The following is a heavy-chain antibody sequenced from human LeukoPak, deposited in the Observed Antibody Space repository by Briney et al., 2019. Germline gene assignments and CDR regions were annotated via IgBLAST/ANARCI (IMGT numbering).Heavy chain of an antibody. CDR2: IKEDGSAK. CDR3: VPHLSSGGYSVFHN. J-gene: IGHJ4*02. D-gene: IGHD1-26*01. Sequence: GGSLRLSCAANFDISGYWMSWVRQAPGQGLEWVANIKEDGSAKYYVDSVKGRFIISRDNTKNSLYLQMNSLRIEDTAVYYCVPHLSSGGYSVFHNWGQGTGVTVSS. CDR1: FDISGYW. V-gene: IGHV3-7*01.